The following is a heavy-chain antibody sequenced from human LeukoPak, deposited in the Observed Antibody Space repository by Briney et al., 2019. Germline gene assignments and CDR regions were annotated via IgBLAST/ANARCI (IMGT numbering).Heavy chain of an antibody. CDR2: ISAYSGNT. V-gene: IGHV1-18*01. D-gene: IGHD3-16*02. CDR3: AREYSLYDYVWGSYRSGWFDP. Sequence: GASVKVSCKASGYTFTSYGISWVRQAPGQGLEWMGWISAYSGNTNYAQKLQGRVTMTTDTSTSTAYMELRSLRSDDTAVYYCAREYSLYDYVWGSYRSGWFDPWGQGTLVTVSS. J-gene: IGHJ5*02. CDR1: GYTFTSYG.